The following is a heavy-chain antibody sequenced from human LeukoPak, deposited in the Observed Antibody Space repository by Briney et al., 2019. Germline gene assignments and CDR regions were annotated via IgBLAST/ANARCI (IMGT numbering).Heavy chain of an antibody. V-gene: IGHV3-74*01. CDR2: ILSDGSGP. Sequence: GGSLRLXCAASGFTFSKYYMHWVRLAPGKGLESVSRILSDGSGPTYADSVKGRFTISRDNAKNTLYLQMNSLRAEDTALYYCARGGCSSTSCLDSWGQGTLVTVSS. D-gene: IGHD2-2*01. CDR3: ARGGCSSTSCLDS. CDR1: GFTFSKYY. J-gene: IGHJ4*02.